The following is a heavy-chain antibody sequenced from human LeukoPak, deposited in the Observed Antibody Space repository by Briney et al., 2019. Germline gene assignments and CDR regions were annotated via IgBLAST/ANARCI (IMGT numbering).Heavy chain of an antibody. D-gene: IGHD6-19*01. Sequence: GGSLRLSCAASGFTFSSYGMHWVRQAPGKGVEGVAVISYEGSNKYYADSVNGRFTISRDNYKKTLYLQMNSLRAEDKAVYYYAKDQSGGWVFDYWGQGTLVTVSS. CDR2: ISYEGSNK. CDR3: AKDQSGGWVFDY. J-gene: IGHJ4*02. CDR1: GFTFSSYG. V-gene: IGHV3-30*18.